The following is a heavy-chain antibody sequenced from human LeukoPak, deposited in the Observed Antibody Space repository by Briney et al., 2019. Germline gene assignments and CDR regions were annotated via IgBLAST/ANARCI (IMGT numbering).Heavy chain of an antibody. CDR2: MHPNSDDT. CDR3: ARHFCTGDNFDY. CDR1: GYTFTNND. D-gene: IGHD3/OR15-3a*01. Sequence: ASVKVSRKASGYTFTNNDIHWVRQATGQGLEWMGWMHPNSDDTGYAQKFQGKVTMTRNISISTAYMELSSLRPEDTAVYYCARHFCTGDNFDYWGQGTLLIVSS. J-gene: IGHJ4*02. V-gene: IGHV1-8*01.